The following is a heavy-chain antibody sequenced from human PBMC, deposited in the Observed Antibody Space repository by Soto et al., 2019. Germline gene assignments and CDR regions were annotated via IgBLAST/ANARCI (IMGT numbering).Heavy chain of an antibody. V-gene: IGHV1-2*02. CDR3: ARRVVAPYYYGMDV. J-gene: IGHJ6*02. CDR1: GYSFTSLD. D-gene: IGHD3-3*01. CDR2: MEPNSGGT. Sequence: GASVKVSCKASGYSFTSLDINWVRQAAGQGLEWMGWMEPNSGGTNYAQKFQGRVTMTRDTSISTAYMELSRLRSDDTAVYYCARRVVAPYYYGMDVWGQGTTVTVSS.